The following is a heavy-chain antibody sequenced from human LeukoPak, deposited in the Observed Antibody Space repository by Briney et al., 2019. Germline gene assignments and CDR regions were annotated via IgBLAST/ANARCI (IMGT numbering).Heavy chain of an antibody. Sequence: GGSLRLSCAASGFTFSSYGMHWVRQAPGKGLEWVAVISYDGSNKYYADSVKGRFTISRDNSKNTLYLQMNSLRAEDTAVYYCAKDGQWLANYYFDYWGQGTLVTVSS. CDR3: AKDGQWLANYYFDY. V-gene: IGHV3-30*18. CDR1: GFTFSSYG. D-gene: IGHD6-19*01. J-gene: IGHJ4*02. CDR2: ISYDGSNK.